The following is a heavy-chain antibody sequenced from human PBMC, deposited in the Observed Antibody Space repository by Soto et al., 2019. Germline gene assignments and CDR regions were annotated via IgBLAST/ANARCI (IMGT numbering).Heavy chain of an antibody. Sequence: SETLSLTCTVSGGSISSYYWSWIRQPPGKGLEWIGYIYYSGSTNYNPSLKSRVTISVDTSKNQFSLKLTSLTAADTAVYYCARRVQANSAVVQGNWLDPWGQGTLVTV. V-gene: IGHV4-59*08. J-gene: IGHJ5*02. CDR1: GGSISSYY. CDR2: IYYSGST. D-gene: IGHD5-18*01. CDR3: ARRVQANSAVVQGNWLDP.